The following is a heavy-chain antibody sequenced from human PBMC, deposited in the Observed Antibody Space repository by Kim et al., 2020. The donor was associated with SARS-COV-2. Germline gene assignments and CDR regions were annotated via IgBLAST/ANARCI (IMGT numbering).Heavy chain of an antibody. D-gene: IGHD1-7*01. Sequence: GNTTYNPFLKSRVTISEDTSKNQFSLKLTSVTAADPAVYYCARLLTNYPRDWGQGTLVTVSS. J-gene: IGHJ4*02. CDR3: ARLLTNYPRD. CDR2: GNT. V-gene: IGHV4-59*08.